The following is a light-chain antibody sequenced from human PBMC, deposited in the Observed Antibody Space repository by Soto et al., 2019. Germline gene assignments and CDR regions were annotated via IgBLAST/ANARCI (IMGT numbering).Light chain of an antibody. Sequence: QSVLTQPPSASGTPGQRVTISCSGSSSNIGSNTVNWYQQLPGTAPKLLIYSNNQRPSGVPDRFSGSKSGTSASLAISGLQSEDEADYYCAAWDDSLNGLWVFGGGNKLTVL. V-gene: IGLV1-44*01. CDR2: SNN. CDR3: AAWDDSLNGLWV. J-gene: IGLJ3*02. CDR1: SSNIGSNT.